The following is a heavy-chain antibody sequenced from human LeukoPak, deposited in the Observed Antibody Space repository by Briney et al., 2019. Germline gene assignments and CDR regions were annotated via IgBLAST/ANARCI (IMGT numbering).Heavy chain of an antibody. CDR2: ISGGGHST. Sequence: GGSLRLSCAASGLTFSGYSMNWVRQAPGKGLEWVSAISGGGHSTYYAGSVKGRFTISRDNSKNTLYLQMNSLRAEDTAVYFCAKGLEPGAFDIWGQGTRVTASS. D-gene: IGHD1-1*01. J-gene: IGHJ3*02. CDR1: GLTFSGYS. V-gene: IGHV3-23*01. CDR3: AKGLEPGAFDI.